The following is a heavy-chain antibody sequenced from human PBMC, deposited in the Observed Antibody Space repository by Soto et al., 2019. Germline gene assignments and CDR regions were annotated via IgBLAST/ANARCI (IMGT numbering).Heavy chain of an antibody. V-gene: IGHV3-7*01. CDR1: GLTFSSIW. D-gene: IGHD3-3*02. Sequence: GGSLRLSCVMSGLTFSSIWVGWVRLTPGKGLEWVANINQDGRETAYVDSVKGRFTISRDNSKSSFYLQMNSLRADDTAIYYCVRNAFWGHGTLVTVSS. CDR2: INQDGRET. CDR3: VRNAF. J-gene: IGHJ4*01.